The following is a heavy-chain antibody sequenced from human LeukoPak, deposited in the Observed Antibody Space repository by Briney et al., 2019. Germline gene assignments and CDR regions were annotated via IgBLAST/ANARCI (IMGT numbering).Heavy chain of an antibody. J-gene: IGHJ4*02. CDR3: AREGGYCSGGSCYRTPNFDY. Sequence: GGSLRLSCAASGFTVSSNYMSWVRQAPGKGLEWASVIYSGGSTYYADSVKGRFTISRDNSKNTLYLQMNSLRAEDTAVYYCAREGGYCSGGSCYRTPNFDYWGQGTLVTVSS. D-gene: IGHD2-15*01. V-gene: IGHV3-66*01. CDR1: GFTVSSNY. CDR2: IYSGGST.